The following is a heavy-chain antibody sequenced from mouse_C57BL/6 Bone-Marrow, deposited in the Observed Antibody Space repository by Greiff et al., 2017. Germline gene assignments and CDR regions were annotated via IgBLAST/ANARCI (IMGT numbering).Heavy chain of an antibody. J-gene: IGHJ4*01. CDR3: ARQDHQSGDY. Sequence: DVMLVESGGDLVKPGGSLKLSCAASGFTFSSYGMSWVRQTPDKRLEWVATISSGGSYTYYPDSVKGRFTISRDNAKNTLYLRMSSLESEDTAMYYCARQDHQSGDYWGQGTSVTVSS. CDR2: ISSGGSYT. V-gene: IGHV5-6*02. CDR1: GFTFSSYG.